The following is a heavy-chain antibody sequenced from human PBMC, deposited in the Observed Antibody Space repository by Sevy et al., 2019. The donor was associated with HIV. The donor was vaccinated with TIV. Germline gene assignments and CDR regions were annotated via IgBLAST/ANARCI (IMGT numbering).Heavy chain of an antibody. D-gene: IGHD4-17*01. J-gene: IGHJ4*02. CDR1: GFTFSSYA. CDR3: AKCHWGHDYGDYVDY. CDR2: ISGSGGST. V-gene: IGHV3-23*01. Sequence: GGSLRLSCAASGFTFSSYAMSWVRQAPGKGLEWVSAISGSGGSTYYADSVKGRFTISRDNSKNTLYLQMNSLRAEDTAVYYCAKCHWGHDYGDYVDYWGQGTLVTVSS.